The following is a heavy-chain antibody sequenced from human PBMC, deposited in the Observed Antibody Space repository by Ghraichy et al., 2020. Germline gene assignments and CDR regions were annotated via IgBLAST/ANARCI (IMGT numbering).Heavy chain of an antibody. J-gene: IGHJ4*02. CDR2: IYYSGST. CDR1: GGSISSGDYY. Sequence: SETRSLTCTVSGGSISSGDYYWSWIRQPPGKGLEWIGYIYYSGSTYYNPSLKSRVTISVDTSKNQFSLKLSSVTAADTAVYYCARVYYDSSGVDYWGQGTLVTVSS. D-gene: IGHD3-22*01. V-gene: IGHV4-30-4*01. CDR3: ARVYYDSSGVDY.